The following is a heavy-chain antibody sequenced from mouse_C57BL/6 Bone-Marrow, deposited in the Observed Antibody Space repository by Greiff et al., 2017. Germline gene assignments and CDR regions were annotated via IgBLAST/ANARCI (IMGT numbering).Heavy chain of an antibody. CDR3: ARDGGYGSFAY. CDR1: GFTFSDFY. D-gene: IGHD2-10*02. V-gene: IGHV7-1*01. J-gene: IGHJ3*01. CDR2: SRNKANDYTT. Sequence: EVKLMDSGGGLVQSGRSLRLSCATSGFTFSDFYMEWVRQAPGKGLEWIAASRNKANDYTTEYSASVKGRFIVSRDTSQSILYLQMNALRAEDTAIYYCARDGGYGSFAYWGQGTLVTVSA.